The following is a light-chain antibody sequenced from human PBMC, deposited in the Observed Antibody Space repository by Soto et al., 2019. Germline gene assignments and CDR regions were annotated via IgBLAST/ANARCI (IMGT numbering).Light chain of an antibody. CDR1: SNIGAGFD. V-gene: IGLV1-40*01. CDR2: GDT. Sequence: QSVLTQPPSVSGAPGQRVTISCSNIGAGFDVHWYQHLPGTAPRLVMSGDTNRPSGVPDRFSVSKSGTSASLAINGLQAEDEGEYYCQSYDKGLSGLVFGTGTKLTVL. J-gene: IGLJ1*01. CDR3: QSYDKGLSGLV.